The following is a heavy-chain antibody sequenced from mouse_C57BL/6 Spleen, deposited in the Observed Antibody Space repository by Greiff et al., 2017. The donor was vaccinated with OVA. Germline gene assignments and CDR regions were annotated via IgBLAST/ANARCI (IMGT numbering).Heavy chain of an antibody. J-gene: IGHJ2*01. Sequence: VQLKQSVAELVRPGASVKLSCTASGFNINNTYMHWVKQRPEQGLEWIGRIDPANGNTKYAPKFQGKATITADTSSNTAYLQRSSLTSEDTAIYYCARGPTIFDYWGQGTTLTVSA. CDR1: GFNINNTY. V-gene: IGHV14-3*01. CDR2: IDPANGNT. CDR3: ARGPTIFDY.